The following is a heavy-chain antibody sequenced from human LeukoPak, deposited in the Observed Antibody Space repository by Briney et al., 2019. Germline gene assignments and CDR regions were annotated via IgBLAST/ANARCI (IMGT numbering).Heavy chain of an antibody. Sequence: SETLSLTCTVSGGSISSYYWSWIRQPPGKGLEWIGYIYYSGSTNYNPSLKSRVTISVDTSKNQFSLKLSSVTAADTAVYYCARDLNCTNGVYPFDSWGQGTLVTVSS. D-gene: IGHD2-8*01. V-gene: IGHV4-59*01. CDR1: GGSISSYY. CDR2: IYYSGST. J-gene: IGHJ4*02. CDR3: ARDLNCTNGVYPFDS.